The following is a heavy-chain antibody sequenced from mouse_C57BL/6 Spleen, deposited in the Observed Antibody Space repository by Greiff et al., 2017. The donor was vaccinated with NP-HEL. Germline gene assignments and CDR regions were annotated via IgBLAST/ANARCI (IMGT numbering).Heavy chain of an antibody. V-gene: IGHV1-53*01. Sequence: QVHVKQPGTELVKPGASVKLSCKASGYTFTSYWMHWVKQRPGQGLEWIGNINPSNGGTNYNEKFKSKATLTVDKSSSTAYMQLSSLTSEDSAVYYCARPLITTVVGGYWGQGTTLTVSS. CDR3: ARPLITTVVGGY. J-gene: IGHJ2*01. D-gene: IGHD1-1*01. CDR1: GYTFTSYW. CDR2: INPSNGGT.